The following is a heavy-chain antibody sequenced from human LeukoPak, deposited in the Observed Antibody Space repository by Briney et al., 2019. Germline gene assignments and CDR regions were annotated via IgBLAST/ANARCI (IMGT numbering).Heavy chain of an antibody. V-gene: IGHV4-39*01. D-gene: IGHD2-15*01. CDR2: FYYIGSS. CDR1: GSSISSSRYY. J-gene: IGHJ6*03. CDR3: ARQTLCSGGSCDPPRHMDV. Sequence: PSEPLSFTCTVSGSSISSSRYYWGWIRLHPGKGLEWIGSFYYIGSSYYNTSLKSRASLTVDTSTKQFSLKPSSVTAADTAVSYCARQTLCSGGSCDPPRHMDVWGKGTKVTISS.